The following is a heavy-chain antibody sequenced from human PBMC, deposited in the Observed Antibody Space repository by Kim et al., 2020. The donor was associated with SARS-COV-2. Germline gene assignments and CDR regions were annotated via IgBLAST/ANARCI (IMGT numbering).Heavy chain of an antibody. CDR3: ARGPEVVDY. CDR2: GNT. D-gene: IGHD2-15*01. Sequence: GNTNYAQKLQSRITRTTDTSTTTAYMELRSLRSDDTAVYYCARGPEVVDYWGQGTLVTVSS. J-gene: IGHJ4*02. V-gene: IGHV1-18*01.